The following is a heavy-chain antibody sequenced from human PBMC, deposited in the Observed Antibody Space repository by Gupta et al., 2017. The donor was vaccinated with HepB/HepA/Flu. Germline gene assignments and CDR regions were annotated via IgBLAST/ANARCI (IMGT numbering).Heavy chain of an antibody. D-gene: IGHD2-2*01. CDR2: IYPGDSDT. CDR1: GYSCTSYW. Sequence: EVQLLQSGAEVKKPGESLKISCKGSGYSCTSYWIGWVRQMPGKGLEWMGIIYPGDSDTRYSPSFQGQVTISADKSISTAYLQWSSLKASDTAMYYCARGYCSSTSCSDWFDPWGQGTLVTVSS. J-gene: IGHJ5*02. V-gene: IGHV5-51*01. CDR3: ARGYCSSTSCSDWFDP.